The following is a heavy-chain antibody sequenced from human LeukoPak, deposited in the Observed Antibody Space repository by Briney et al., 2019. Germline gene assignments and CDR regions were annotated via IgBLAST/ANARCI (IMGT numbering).Heavy chain of an antibody. CDR2: IIPILGIA. V-gene: IGHV1-69*04. Sequence: SVTVSCKASGGTFSSYAISWVRQAPGQGLEWMGRIIPILGIANYAQKFQGRVTITADKSTSTAYMELSSLRSEDTAVYYCASEDGDEYYDFWSGSLDYWGQGTLVTVSS. CDR1: GGTFSSYA. D-gene: IGHD3-3*01. CDR3: ASEDGDEYYDFWSGSLDY. J-gene: IGHJ4*02.